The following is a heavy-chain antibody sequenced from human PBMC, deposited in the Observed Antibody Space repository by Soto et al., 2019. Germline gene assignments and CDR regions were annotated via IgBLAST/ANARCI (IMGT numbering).Heavy chain of an antibody. J-gene: IGHJ6*02. CDR2: INPNSGGT. CDR3: ARGRFLEWLLSSYYYYGMDV. V-gene: IGHV1-2*02. CDR1: GYTFTGYY. D-gene: IGHD3-3*01. Sequence: QVQLVQSGAEVKKPGASVKVSYKASGYTFTGYYMHWVRQAPGQGLEWMGWINPNSGGTNYAQKFQGRVTMTRDTSISTAYMELSRLRSDDTAVYYCARGRFLEWLLSSYYYYGMDVWGQGTTVTVSS.